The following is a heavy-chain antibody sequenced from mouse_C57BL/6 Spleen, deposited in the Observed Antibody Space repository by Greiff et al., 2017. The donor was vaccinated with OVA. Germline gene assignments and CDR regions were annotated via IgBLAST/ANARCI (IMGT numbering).Heavy chain of an antibody. V-gene: IGHV1-26*01. CDR2: INPNNGGT. CDR3: ARTYYYGSSPWFAY. J-gene: IGHJ3*01. D-gene: IGHD1-1*01. CDR1: GYTFTDYY. Sequence: EVQLQQSGPELVKPGASVKISCKASGYTFTDYYMNWVKQSHGKSLEWIGDINPNNGGTSYNQKFKGKATLTVDKSSSTAYMELRSLTSEYSAVDYCARTYYYGSSPWFAYWGQGTLVTVSA.